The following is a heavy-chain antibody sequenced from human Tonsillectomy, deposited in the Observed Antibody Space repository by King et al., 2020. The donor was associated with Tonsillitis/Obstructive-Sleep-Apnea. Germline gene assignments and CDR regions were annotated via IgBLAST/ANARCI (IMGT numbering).Heavy chain of an antibody. D-gene: IGHD3-3*01. CDR1: GDSISRYY. CDR2: IHHSGTT. CDR3: VRTAEGSYDFWSGMSDHYYYMDA. V-gene: IGHV4-59*01. J-gene: IGHJ6*03. Sequence: PLQESGPGLVKPSETPSLTCTVSGDSISRYYWSWIRQPPGKGLEWIGYIHHSGTTNYNPSLKSRVTIAVDTSKNQFSLKVTFVSAADAAVYFCVRTAEGSYDFWSGMSDHYYYMDAWGKGTTVTIS.